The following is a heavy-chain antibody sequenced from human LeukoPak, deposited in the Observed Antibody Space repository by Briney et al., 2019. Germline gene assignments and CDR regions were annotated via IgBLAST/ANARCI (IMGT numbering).Heavy chain of an antibody. CDR2: IMPLFGTA. Sequence: SVKVSCKASGGTFNSYAISWVRQAPGQGLEWMGGIMPLFGTANYAQEFQGRVTFTTDESASTAYMEVSSLRSEDTAGYYCASGSLGDGYGVGDYYQYMDVWGKGTTVTVSS. CDR3: ASGSLGDGYGVGDYYQYMDV. J-gene: IGHJ6*03. D-gene: IGHD5-24*01. V-gene: IGHV1-69*05. CDR1: GGTFNSYA.